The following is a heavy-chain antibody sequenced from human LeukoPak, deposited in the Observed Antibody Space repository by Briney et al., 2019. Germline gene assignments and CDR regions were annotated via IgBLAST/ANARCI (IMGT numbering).Heavy chain of an antibody. Sequence: GGSLRLSCAASGFTFSSYAMSWVRQAPGKGLEWVSAISGSGGSTYYADSVKGRFTISRDNSKNTLYLQMNSLRAEHTAVYYCAKEVVAARRYYYYGMDVWGQGTTVTVSS. D-gene: IGHD6-6*01. CDR3: AKEVVAARRYYYYGMDV. CDR1: GFTFSSYA. V-gene: IGHV3-23*01. J-gene: IGHJ6*02. CDR2: ISGSGGST.